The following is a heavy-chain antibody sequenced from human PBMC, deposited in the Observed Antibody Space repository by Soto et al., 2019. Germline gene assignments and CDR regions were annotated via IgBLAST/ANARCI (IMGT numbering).Heavy chain of an antibody. CDR3: AHRRSGSYFDY. D-gene: IGHD1-26*01. CDR2: IYWDDDK. Sequence: QITLKESGPTLVKPTETLTLTCTFSGFSLSISGVAVGWIRQPPGEALEWLALIYWDDDKRYSPSLKSRLTXTXXTSKNQVVLIMTNMDPVDTATYYCAHRRSGSYFDYWGQGTLVTISS. CDR1: GFSLSISGVA. J-gene: IGHJ4*02. V-gene: IGHV2-5*02.